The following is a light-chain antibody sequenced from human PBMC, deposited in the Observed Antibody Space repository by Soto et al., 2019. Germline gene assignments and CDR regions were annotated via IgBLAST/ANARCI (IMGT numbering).Light chain of an antibody. CDR1: SGDIGVYNY. CDR2: LVS. CDR3: CSHAGTYTYV. Sequence: QSALTQPRSVSGSPGQSVTISCTGTSGDIGVYNYVSWYQQHPGKAPKLIIYLVSTRPSGVPARFSGSKSGSTASLTISGLQADDEADYYCCSHAGTYTYVFGTGTQLTVL. V-gene: IGLV2-11*01. J-gene: IGLJ1*01.